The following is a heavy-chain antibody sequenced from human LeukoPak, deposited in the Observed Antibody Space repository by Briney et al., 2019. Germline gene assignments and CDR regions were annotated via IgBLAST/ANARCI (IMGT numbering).Heavy chain of an antibody. V-gene: IGHV1-18*01. D-gene: IGHD3-9*01. J-gene: IGHJ4*02. CDR1: GYTFTSYG. CDR2: ISAYNGNT. Sequence: GASVKVSCKASGYTFTSYGISWVRQAPGQGLEWMGWISAYNGNTNYAQKLQGRVTMTTDTSTSTAYMELRSLRSDDTAVYYSASASRFFDWFPGFDYWGQGTLVTVSS. CDR3: ASASRFFDWFPGFDY.